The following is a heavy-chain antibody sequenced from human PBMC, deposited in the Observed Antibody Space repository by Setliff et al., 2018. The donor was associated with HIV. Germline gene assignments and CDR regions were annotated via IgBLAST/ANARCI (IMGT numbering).Heavy chain of an antibody. V-gene: IGHV4-39*07. CDR2: AGSADYGGNA. CDR3: ARSYCGGGLCFRCLDL. J-gene: IGHJ6*02. CDR1: GGSIGNSNYF. Sequence: PSETLSLTCTVSGGSIGNSNYFWDWIRQPPGKGLEWIGSAGSADYGGNAYYNPSLKSRVTISVETSKDQLSQKLTSVTAADTAVYYCARSYCGGGLCFRCLDLLGQGTTVTVSS. D-gene: IGHD2-21*01.